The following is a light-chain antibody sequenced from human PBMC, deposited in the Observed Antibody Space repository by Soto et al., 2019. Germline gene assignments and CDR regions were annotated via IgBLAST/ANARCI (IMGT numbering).Light chain of an antibody. CDR1: QGISNF. J-gene: IGKJ1*01. CDR3: HTENTAPPWT. CDR2: AHS. Sequence: IQMTQSPSSLSASIGDSVTITCRARQGISNFVAWYQQKPGKGPQLMNYAHSTLQSGVPSRFSGSGSGTDFTLTISNLQPEDVATYYCHTENTAPPWTFGQGTTV. V-gene: IGKV1-27*01.